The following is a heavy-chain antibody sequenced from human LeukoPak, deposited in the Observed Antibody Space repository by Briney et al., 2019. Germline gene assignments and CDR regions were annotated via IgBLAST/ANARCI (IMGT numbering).Heavy chain of an antibody. Sequence: ASVKVSCKASGGTFSSYAISWVRQAPGQGLEWMGGIIPILGIANYAQKFQGRVTITADKSTRTAYMELSSLRSEDTAVYYCARSGGQIQLWSLGMDVWGQGTTVTVSS. D-gene: IGHD5-18*01. V-gene: IGHV1-69*10. CDR3: ARSGGQIQLWSLGMDV. CDR1: GGTFSSYA. J-gene: IGHJ6*02. CDR2: IIPILGIA.